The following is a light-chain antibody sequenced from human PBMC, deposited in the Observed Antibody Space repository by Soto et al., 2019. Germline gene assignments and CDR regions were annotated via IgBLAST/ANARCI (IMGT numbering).Light chain of an antibody. CDR3: QSYDSSLGGSKGV. CDR2: SNI. Sequence: QSVLTQPPSMSGAPGQRVTISCTGSSSDIGAGYDVHWYQQFPGTAPKLLIYSNINRPSGVPDRFSGSKSGTSASLAITGLQAEDEADYYCQSYDSSLGGSKGVFGGGTKLPVL. J-gene: IGLJ3*02. CDR1: SSDIGAGYD. V-gene: IGLV1-40*01.